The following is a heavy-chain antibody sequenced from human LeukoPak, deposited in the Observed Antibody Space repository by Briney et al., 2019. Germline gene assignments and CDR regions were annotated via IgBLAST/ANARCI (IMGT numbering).Heavy chain of an antibody. CDR1: GFTFSSYA. D-gene: IGHD6-19*01. Sequence: QSGGSLRLSCAASGFTFSSYAMSWVRQAPGKGLEWVSAISGSGGSTYYADSVKGRFTISRDNSKNTLYLQMNSLRAEDTAVYYCASSVAGKYYYYYYMDVWGKGTTVTVSS. J-gene: IGHJ6*03. CDR3: ASSVAGKYYYYYYMDV. CDR2: ISGSGGST. V-gene: IGHV3-23*01.